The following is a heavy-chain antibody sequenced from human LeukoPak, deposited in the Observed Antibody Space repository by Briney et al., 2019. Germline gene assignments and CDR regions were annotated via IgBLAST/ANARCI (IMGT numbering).Heavy chain of an antibody. J-gene: IGHJ2*01. D-gene: IGHD4-23*01. V-gene: IGHV4-30-2*06. Sequence: SETLSLTCTVSGETFTSDGYAWGWIRQSPGKGLEWIGYIFQSGTTYYNRSLKSRVIISVDRSKSQISLRLTSVSAADTAVYYCARGSDFDNGGNSWYFDLWGRGTPVSISS. CDR3: ARGSDFDNGGNSWYFDL. CDR2: IFQSGTT. CDR1: GETFTSDGYA.